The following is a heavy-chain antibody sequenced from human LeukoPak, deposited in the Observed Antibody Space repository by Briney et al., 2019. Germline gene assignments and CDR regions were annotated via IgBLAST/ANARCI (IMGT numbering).Heavy chain of an antibody. CDR1: GFTFTNYW. V-gene: IGHV3-7*01. J-gene: IGHJ4*02. CDR2: IKQDESEK. D-gene: IGHD6-13*01. CDR3: ARVSPVAAAGTLPLSYFDY. Sequence: GRSLRLSCAASGFTFTNYWMSWVRQAPGKGLEWVANIKQDESEKYYVDSVKGRFTISRDNAINSLYLQMNSLRAEDTAVYYCARVSPVAAAGTLPLSYFDYWGQGALVTVSS.